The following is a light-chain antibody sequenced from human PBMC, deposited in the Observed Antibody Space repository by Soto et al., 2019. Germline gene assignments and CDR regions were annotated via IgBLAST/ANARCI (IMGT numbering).Light chain of an antibody. Sequence: IQMTQSPSSLSATVGDRVTITCRASRDVSSYLVWYQQKPGKAPELLIYAASTLQSGVPIRFSGSGSGTEFTLTISSLQPEDFATYYCQQLSYYPRTFGQGTKLEI. CDR2: AAS. V-gene: IGKV1-9*01. CDR1: RDVSSY. J-gene: IGKJ2*01. CDR3: QQLSYYPRT.